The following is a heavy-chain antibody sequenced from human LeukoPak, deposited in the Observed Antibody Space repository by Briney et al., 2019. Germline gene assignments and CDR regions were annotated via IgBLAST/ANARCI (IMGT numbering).Heavy chain of an antibody. D-gene: IGHD3-10*01. J-gene: IGHJ5*02. CDR2: INSGGGT. CDR3: AKDYYGSGSYSNWFDP. V-gene: IGHV3-53*01. CDR1: GFTVSSNY. Sequence: PGGSLRLSCAASGFTVSSNYMSWVRQAPGKGLEWVSLINSGGGTFYADSVKGRFTISRDNSKNTVYLQMNSLRAEDTAVYYCAKDYYGSGSYSNWFDPWGQGTLVTVSS.